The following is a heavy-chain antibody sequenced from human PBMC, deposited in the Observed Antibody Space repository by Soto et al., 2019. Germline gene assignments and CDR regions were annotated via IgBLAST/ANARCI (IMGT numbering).Heavy chain of an antibody. CDR3: ARNDCSGGSCLDY. V-gene: IGHV4-31*03. CDR1: GGSISSGGYY. CDR2: IYYSGST. D-gene: IGHD2-15*01. Sequence: QVQLQESGPGLVKPSQTLSLTCTVSGGSISSGGYYWSWIRQHPGKGLEWIGYIYYSGSTYYNPSRKSRVTISVDTSKNQFSLKLSSVTAADTDVYYCARNDCSGGSCLDYWGQGTLVTVSS. J-gene: IGHJ4*02.